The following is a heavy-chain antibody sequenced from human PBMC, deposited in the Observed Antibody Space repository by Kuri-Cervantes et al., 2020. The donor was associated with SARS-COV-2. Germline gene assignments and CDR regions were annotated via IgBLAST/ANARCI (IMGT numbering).Heavy chain of an antibody. CDR2: IYYSGVT. D-gene: IGHD3-22*01. CDR3: ATHPKELRIVVVNWFDH. CDR1: GGSLISSDCY. V-gene: IGHV4-39*01. Sequence: GSLRLSCTVSGGSLISSDCYCAWVRESPGKGLEWIGTIYYSGVTYYSPSLKSRVTISVDTSKNQFSLNLRSVTVADTGVYYCATHPKELRIVVVNWFDHWGPGTLVTVSS. J-gene: IGHJ5*02.